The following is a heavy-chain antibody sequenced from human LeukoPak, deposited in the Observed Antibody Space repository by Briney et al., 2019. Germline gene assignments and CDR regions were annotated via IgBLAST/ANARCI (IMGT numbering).Heavy chain of an antibody. CDR1: GGSISSYY. CDR2: IYYSGST. J-gene: IGHJ4*02. Sequence: SETLSLTCTVSGGSISSYYWSWIRQPPGKGLEWIGYIYYSGSTYYNPSLKSRVTISVDTSKNQFSLKLSSVTAADTAVYYCARVTGPYDFWSGYYTDYWGQGTLVTVSS. V-gene: IGHV4-59*08. D-gene: IGHD3-3*01. CDR3: ARVTGPYDFWSGYYTDY.